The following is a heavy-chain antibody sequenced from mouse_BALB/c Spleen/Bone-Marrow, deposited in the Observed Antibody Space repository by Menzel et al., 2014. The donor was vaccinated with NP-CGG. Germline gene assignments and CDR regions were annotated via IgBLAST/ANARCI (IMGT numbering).Heavy chain of an antibody. J-gene: IGHJ2*01. CDR2: INPRIGYT. V-gene: IGHV1-4*02. D-gene: IGHD1-1*01. Sequence: LQQAAAELARPGASVKLSCKASGYIFTSYTIQRIKKRPGRGLEWIGYINPRIGYTDYNQKFKDKTTLTADKSSSTTYMQLSSLTSEDSAVYYCAREGTYYAYFAYWAQGTTLTVSS. CDR1: GYIFTSYT. CDR3: AREGTYYAYFAY.